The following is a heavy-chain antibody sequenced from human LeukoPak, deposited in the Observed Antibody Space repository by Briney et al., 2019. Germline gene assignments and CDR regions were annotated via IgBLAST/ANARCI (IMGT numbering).Heavy chain of an antibody. Sequence: ASVKVSCKVSGYTLTELSMHWVRQAPGKGLEWMGGSDPEDGETIYAQKFQGRVTMTEDTSTNTAYMELSSLRSEDTAVYYCATSERIFGVVITSFDYWGQGTLVTVSS. CDR3: ATSERIFGVVITSFDY. CDR1: GYTLTELS. CDR2: SDPEDGET. D-gene: IGHD3-3*01. J-gene: IGHJ4*02. V-gene: IGHV1-24*01.